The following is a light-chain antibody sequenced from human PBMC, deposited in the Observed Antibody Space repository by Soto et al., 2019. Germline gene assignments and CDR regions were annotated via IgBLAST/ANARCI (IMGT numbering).Light chain of an antibody. CDR1: HTISSSY. CDR3: QQYVTSSPRT. Sequence: EIVLTQSPATLSSSPGERATLSCRASHTISSSYLAWYQQKPGQAPRLLMYGISRRATGVPDRFSGSGSGTDFTLTITRLEPEDFAVYYCQQYVTSSPRTFGQGTKVDIK. V-gene: IGKV3-20*01. J-gene: IGKJ1*01. CDR2: GIS.